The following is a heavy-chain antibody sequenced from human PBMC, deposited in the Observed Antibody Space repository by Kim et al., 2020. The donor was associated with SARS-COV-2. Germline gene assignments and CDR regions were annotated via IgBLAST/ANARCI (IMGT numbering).Heavy chain of an antibody. Sequence: YVDSVKGRFTMSRDNAKNSLYLQMNSLRAEDTAVYYCARSRDYAMDVWGQGTTVTVSS. J-gene: IGHJ6*02. CDR3: ARSRDYAMDV. V-gene: IGHV3-7*03.